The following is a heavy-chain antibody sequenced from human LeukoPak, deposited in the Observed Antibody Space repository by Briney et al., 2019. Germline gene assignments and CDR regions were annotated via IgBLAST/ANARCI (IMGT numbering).Heavy chain of an antibody. Sequence: GGSLRLSCAASGFTFSSYAMSWVRQAPGKGLEWVSAISGSGGSTYYADSVKGRFTISRDNSKNTLYLQMNSLRAEDTAVYYCVRDRDSSGSYSSWGQGTLVTVSS. CDR3: VRDRDSSGSYSS. CDR1: GFTFSSYA. J-gene: IGHJ5*02. V-gene: IGHV3-23*01. CDR2: ISGSGGST. D-gene: IGHD3-22*01.